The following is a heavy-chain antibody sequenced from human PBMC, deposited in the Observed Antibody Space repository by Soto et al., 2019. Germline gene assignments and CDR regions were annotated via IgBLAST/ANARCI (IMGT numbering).Heavy chain of an antibody. Sequence: QERLVQSGADVRKPGSSVKVSCKVTGGTSTRYAINWVRQAPGQGLEWMGGIVPMFGTSKYAQKFQGRVTITADTSTNIAYMELRSLRSEDTAVYYCNRGSEYDFWSGYLWGQGNLVSVSS. J-gene: IGHJ4*02. V-gene: IGHV1-69*06. D-gene: IGHD3-3*01. CDR3: NRGSEYDFWSGYL. CDR2: IVPMFGTS. CDR1: GGTSTRYA.